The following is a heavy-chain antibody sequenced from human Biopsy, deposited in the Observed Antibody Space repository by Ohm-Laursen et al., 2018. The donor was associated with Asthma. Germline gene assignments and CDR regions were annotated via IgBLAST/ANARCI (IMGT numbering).Heavy chain of an antibody. V-gene: IGHV3-30-3*01. CDR1: GFTFRSYA. D-gene: IGHD3-10*01. CDR2: GGSYYDGGLK. Sequence: SLRLSCTASGFTFRSYAMHWVRQAPGKGPEWVAVGGSYYDGGLKYYADSVNGRFTVSRDISKNILSLQMNSLRPEDTAVYYCARDVVWFREVGGMDVWGQGTTVTVSS. J-gene: IGHJ6*02. CDR3: ARDVVWFREVGGMDV.